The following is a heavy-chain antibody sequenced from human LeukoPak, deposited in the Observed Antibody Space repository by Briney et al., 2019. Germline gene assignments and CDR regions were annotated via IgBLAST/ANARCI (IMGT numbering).Heavy chain of an antibody. V-gene: IGHV1-3*01. Sequence: GASVKVSCKASGYTFTSYAMHWVRQAPGQRLEWMGWINAGNGNTKYSQKFQGRVTITRDTSASTAYMELSSLRSEDTAVYYCARDGIWFGELLGYYFDYWGQGTLVTVSS. J-gene: IGHJ4*02. CDR1: GYTFTSYA. CDR2: INAGNGNT. D-gene: IGHD3-10*01. CDR3: ARDGIWFGELLGYYFDY.